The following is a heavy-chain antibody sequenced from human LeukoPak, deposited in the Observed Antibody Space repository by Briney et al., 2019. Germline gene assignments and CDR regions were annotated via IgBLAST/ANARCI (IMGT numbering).Heavy chain of an antibody. J-gene: IGHJ6*02. Sequence: ASVKVSCKASGYTFTSYDIYWVRQATGQGLEWMGWMNPNSGNTGYAQKFQGRVTMTRNTSISTAYMELSSLRSEDTAVYYCARGRGSSWFYYYYGMDVWGQGTTVTVSS. CDR2: MNPNSGNT. CDR3: ARGRGSSWFYYYYGMDV. CDR1: GYTFTSYD. V-gene: IGHV1-8*01. D-gene: IGHD6-13*01.